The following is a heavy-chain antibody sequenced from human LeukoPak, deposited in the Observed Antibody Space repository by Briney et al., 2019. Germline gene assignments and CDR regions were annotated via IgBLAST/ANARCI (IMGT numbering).Heavy chain of an antibody. Sequence: SETLSLTCTVSGGSISSGSYYWSWIRQPAGKGLEWIGRIYTSGSTNYNPSLKSRVTISVDTSKNQFSLKLSSVTAADTAVYYCASVYSSGWYLDYWGQGTLVTVSS. J-gene: IGHJ4*02. CDR3: ASVYSSGWYLDY. CDR1: GGSISSGSYY. D-gene: IGHD6-19*01. V-gene: IGHV4-61*02. CDR2: IYTSGST.